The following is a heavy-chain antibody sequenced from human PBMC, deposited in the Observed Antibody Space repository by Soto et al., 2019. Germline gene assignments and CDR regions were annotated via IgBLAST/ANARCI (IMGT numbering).Heavy chain of an antibody. CDR3: AKHGYHDYFQY. CDR2: IYYSGST. Sequence: SETLSLTCTVSGGSISSGGYYWSWIRQHPGKGLEWIGYIYYSGSTYYNPSLKSRVTISVDTSKNQFSLKLRSVTAAYTAIYYCAKHGYHDYFQYWGQGTLVTVSS. CDR1: GGSISSGGYY. J-gene: IGHJ1*01. V-gene: IGHV4-31*03. D-gene: IGHD5-18*01.